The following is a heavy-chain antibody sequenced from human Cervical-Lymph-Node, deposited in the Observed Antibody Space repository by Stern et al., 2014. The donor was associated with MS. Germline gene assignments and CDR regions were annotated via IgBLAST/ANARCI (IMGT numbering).Heavy chain of an antibody. J-gene: IGHJ4*02. V-gene: IGHV1-24*01. CDR2: IYPGDGDT. Sequence: QLVQSGAEVKKPGASVKVSCKVSGYTLTELSMHWVRQAPGKGLEWMGGIYPGDGDTIYAQTFQGRVTMSEDTSTNTAYMQRSSLSSEDTAVYYCASHTAMDYYFDYWGQGTLVTVSS. CDR3: ASHTAMDYYFDY. CDR1: GYTLTELS. D-gene: IGHD5-18*01.